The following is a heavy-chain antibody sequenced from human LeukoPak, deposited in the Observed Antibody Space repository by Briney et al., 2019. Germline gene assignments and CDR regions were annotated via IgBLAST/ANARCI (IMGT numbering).Heavy chain of an antibody. Sequence: GGSLRLSCRASGLTLSRYAVNWVRQAPGRGLEWVSYISPTGDSTLNAEPVKGRFSVSRDNSKNMVYLQMDGLRAEDTATYFCVRKFYFYMYVRGKGTTVTVSS. CDR1: GLTLSRYA. J-gene: IGHJ6*03. CDR3: VRKFYFYMYV. CDR2: ISPTGDST. V-gene: IGHV3-23*01.